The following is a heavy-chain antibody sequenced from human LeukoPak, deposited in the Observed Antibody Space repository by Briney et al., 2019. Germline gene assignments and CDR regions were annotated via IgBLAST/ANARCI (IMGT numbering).Heavy chain of an antibody. J-gene: IGHJ5*02. CDR3: ASSIGLRSLSLGFDP. V-gene: IGHV1-69*01. CDR1: GGTFSSYA. Sequence: ASVTVSCTASGGTFSSYAISWVRQAPGQGLEWMGGIIPIFGTANYAQKFQGRVTITADESTSTAYMELSSLRSEDTAVYYCASSIGLRSLSLGFDPWGQGTLVTVSS. CDR2: IIPIFGTA.